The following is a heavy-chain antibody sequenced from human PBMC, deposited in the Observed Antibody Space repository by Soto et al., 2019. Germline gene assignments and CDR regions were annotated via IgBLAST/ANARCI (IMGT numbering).Heavy chain of an antibody. V-gene: IGHV3-21*01. D-gene: IGHD5-12*01. CDR1: GLTFDDYA. CDR2: ISSSSSYI. CDR3: SSTRRDGYNNYYYYYGMDV. J-gene: IGHJ6*02. Sequence: PGGSLRLSCAASGLTFDDYAMHWVRQAPGKGLEWVSSISSSSSYIYYADSVKGRFTISRDNAKNSLYLQMNSLRAEDTAVYYWSSTRRDGYNNYYYYYGMDVWGQGTTVTVSS.